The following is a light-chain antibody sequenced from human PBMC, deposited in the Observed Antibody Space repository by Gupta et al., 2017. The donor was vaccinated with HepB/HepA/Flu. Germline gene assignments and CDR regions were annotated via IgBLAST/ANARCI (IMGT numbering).Light chain of an antibody. V-gene: IGKV1-39*01. CDR1: QSIARY. Sequence: DIQMTQSRSSLSASGGDRVTITCRASQSIARYVNWYQQKPGKAPKLLIYAASSLQGGVPSRCSGSGAGKDFSLTSSSLQPEDGASYYCQPTYSIPLTFGQGTKVEVK. CDR3: QPTYSIPLT. J-gene: IGKJ1*01. CDR2: AAS.